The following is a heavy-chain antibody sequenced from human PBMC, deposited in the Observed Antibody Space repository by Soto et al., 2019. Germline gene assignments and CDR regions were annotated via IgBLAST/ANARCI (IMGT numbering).Heavy chain of an antibody. J-gene: IGHJ6*02. CDR3: ARAAGTYYYDSSGYNVDYYGMDV. CDR1: GYSISSGYY. D-gene: IGHD3-22*01. Sequence: KSSEDLSLTCAVSGYSISSGYYWGWIRQPPGKGLEWIGSIYHSGSTYYNPSLKSRVTISVDTSKNQFSLKLSSVTAADTAVYYCARAAGTYYYDSSGYNVDYYGMDVWGQGTTVTVSS. CDR2: IYHSGST. V-gene: IGHV4-38-2*01.